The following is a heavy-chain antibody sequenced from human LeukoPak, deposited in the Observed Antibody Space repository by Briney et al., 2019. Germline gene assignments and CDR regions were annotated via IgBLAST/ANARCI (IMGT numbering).Heavy chain of an antibody. V-gene: IGHV3-30*18. J-gene: IGHJ4*02. D-gene: IGHD5-12*01. CDR3: AKNLGLSDYEGFDY. CDR2: ISYDGNNK. Sequence: HPGGSLRLSCAASGFTFSSYSMNWVRQTPGKGLEWVAVISYDGNNKDYADSAKGRFIISRDNSKNTLYLQMNSLRAEDTAMYYCAKNLGLSDYEGFDYWGQGTLVTVSS. CDR1: GFTFSSYS.